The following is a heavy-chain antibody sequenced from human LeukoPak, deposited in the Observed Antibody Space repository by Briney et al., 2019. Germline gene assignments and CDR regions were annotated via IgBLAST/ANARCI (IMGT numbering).Heavy chain of an antibody. CDR2: IKQDGSEK. J-gene: IGHJ5*02. CDR1: GFTFSSYW. V-gene: IGHV3-7*01. D-gene: IGHD3-3*01. Sequence: GGSLRLSCAASGFTFSSYWMGWVRQAPGKGLEWVANIKQDGSEKYYADSVKGRFTISRDNSKNTLYLQMNSLRTEDTAVYYCAKGYWSGYSFDNWFDPWGQGTLVTVSS. CDR3: AKGYWSGYSFDNWFDP.